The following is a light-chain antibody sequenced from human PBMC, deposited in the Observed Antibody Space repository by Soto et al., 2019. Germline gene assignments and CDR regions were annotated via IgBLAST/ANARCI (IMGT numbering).Light chain of an antibody. CDR2: EGS. J-gene: IGLJ1*01. Sequence: ALTQPASVSGSPGQSITISCTGTSSDVGSYNLVSWYQQHSGKAPKLMIYEGSKWPSGVSNRFSGSKSGNTASLTISGLQAEDEADYYCCSYAGNSSFVFGTGTKV. CDR3: CSYAGNSSFV. CDR1: SSDVGSYNL. V-gene: IGLV2-23*01.